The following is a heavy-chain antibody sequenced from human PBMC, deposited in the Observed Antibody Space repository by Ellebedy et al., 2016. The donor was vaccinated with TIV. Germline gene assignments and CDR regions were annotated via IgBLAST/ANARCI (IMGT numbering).Heavy chain of an antibody. CDR2: LIPILDTA. V-gene: IGHV1-69*10. J-gene: IGHJ6*02. CDR3: GRASQDAMDV. D-gene: IGHD2-21*01. CDR1: GGTFSSYG. Sequence: AASVKVSCKASGGTFSSYGISWVRPAPGPGLAWIGVLIPILDTANYARKFQGRVTVTADKSTSTAYMELTSLRVEDTAVYFCGRASQDAMDVWGQGTTVTVSS.